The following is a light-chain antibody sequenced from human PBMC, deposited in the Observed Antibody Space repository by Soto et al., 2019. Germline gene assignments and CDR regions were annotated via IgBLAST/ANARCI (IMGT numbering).Light chain of an antibody. Sequence: QSALTQPASVSGSPGRSITISCTGTSSDIGGYSYVSWYQQHPGKAPKLMIYEVSNRPSGVSNRFSGSKSGNTASLTISGLQAEDEADYYCSSYTSSSTRVFGTGTQLTVL. CDR3: SSYTSSSTRV. J-gene: IGLJ1*01. V-gene: IGLV2-14*01. CDR1: SSDIGGYSY. CDR2: EVS.